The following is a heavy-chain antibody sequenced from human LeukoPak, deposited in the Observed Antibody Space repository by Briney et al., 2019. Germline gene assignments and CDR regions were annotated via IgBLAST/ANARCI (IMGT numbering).Heavy chain of an antibody. D-gene: IGHD1-1*01. V-gene: IGHV4-59*11. Sequence: PSETLSLTCTVSGGSISSLCWSWIRQPPGKGLEWLGYISYAGSTNYNPSLKSRVTISLDTPKNQFSLKLTSVTAADTAVYYCARLLTTGAGSDYWYFALWGRGILVTVSS. CDR2: ISYAGST. CDR3: ARLLTTGAGSDYWYFAL. CDR1: GGSISSLC. J-gene: IGHJ2*01.